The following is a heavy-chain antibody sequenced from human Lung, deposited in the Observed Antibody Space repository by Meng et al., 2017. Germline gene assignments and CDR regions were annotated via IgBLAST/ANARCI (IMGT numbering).Heavy chain of an antibody. D-gene: IGHD3-3*01. CDR3: VRGGQDQAYYDFWSGPFDP. CDR2: IYHSGKT. V-gene: IGHV4-4*03. Sequence: QDAGPGAGSPQGSSTLTGAVFGGSIRSRNWWGWVRQSPGKGLEWIGEIYHSGKTNYNPSLGSRVTISLDKSKTHFSLKVKSVTAADTAVYYCVRGGQDQAYYDFWSGPFDPWGQGTLVTVSS. J-gene: IGHJ5*02. CDR1: GGSIRSRNW.